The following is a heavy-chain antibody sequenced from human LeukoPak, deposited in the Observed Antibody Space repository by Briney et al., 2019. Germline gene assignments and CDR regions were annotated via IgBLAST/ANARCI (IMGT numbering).Heavy chain of an antibody. Sequence: SETLSLTCTVSGGSISSYYWSWIRQPPGKGLEWIGYIYYSGSTNYNPSLKSRVTISVDTSKNQFSLKLSSVTAADTAVCYCARHSTTWTPFDYWGQGTLVTVSS. CDR1: GGSISSYY. CDR3: ARHSTTWTPFDY. J-gene: IGHJ4*02. CDR2: IYYSGST. D-gene: IGHD2/OR15-2a*01. V-gene: IGHV4-59*08.